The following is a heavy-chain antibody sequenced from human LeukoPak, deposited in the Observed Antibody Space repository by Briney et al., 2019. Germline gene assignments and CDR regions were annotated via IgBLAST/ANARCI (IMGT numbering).Heavy chain of an antibody. D-gene: IGHD1-7*01. V-gene: IGHV4-31*03. J-gene: IGHJ5*02. CDR3: AREAWAGTLSGWFDP. Sequence: PSQTLSLTCSVSGGPITRGGYYWSWIRHLPGKGLEWIGYIFSSGSTSYNPSLRSRVTVSFDTSKNQFFLNLRSVTAADTAIYYCAREAWAGTLSGWFDPWGQGTLVTVSS. CDR2: IFSSGST. CDR1: GGPITRGGYY.